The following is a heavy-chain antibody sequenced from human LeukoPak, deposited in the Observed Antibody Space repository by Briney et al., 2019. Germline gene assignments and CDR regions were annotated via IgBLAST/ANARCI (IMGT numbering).Heavy chain of an antibody. J-gene: IGHJ4*02. CDR1: GGTFSSYA. V-gene: IGHV1-69*13. Sequence: AASVKVSCKASGGTFSSYAISWVRQAPGQGLEWMGGIIPIFGTGNYAQKFQGRVTITADESTSTAYMELSSLRSEDTAEYYCARDYCSSTSCLFDYWGQGTLVTVSS. D-gene: IGHD2-2*01. CDR2: IIPIFGTG. CDR3: ARDYCSSTSCLFDY.